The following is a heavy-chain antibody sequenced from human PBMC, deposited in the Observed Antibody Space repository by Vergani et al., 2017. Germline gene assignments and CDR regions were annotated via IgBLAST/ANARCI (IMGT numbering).Heavy chain of an antibody. CDR3: ATRWFGEFYFDY. Sequence: QVQLVQSGAEVKKPGSSVKVSCKASGGIFSSYAISWVRQAPGQGLEWMGGISPIFGTANYEQKFQGRVTITADKSASTAYMEPSSMRAEDTAVYYCATRWFGEFYFDYWGRGTLVTVSS. CDR2: ISPIFGTA. V-gene: IGHV1-69*06. D-gene: IGHD3-10*01. J-gene: IGHJ4*02. CDR1: GGIFSSYA.